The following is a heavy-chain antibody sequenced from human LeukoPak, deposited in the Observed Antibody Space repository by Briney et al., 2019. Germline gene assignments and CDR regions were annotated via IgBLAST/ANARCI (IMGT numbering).Heavy chain of an antibody. CDR2: VYYSGST. CDR1: GGSISSVDHY. Sequence: SQTLSLTCTVSGGSISSVDHYWNWVRQLTGKGLEWIGCVYYSGSTYYNPSLKSRVTISADTSESQFSLQLSSVTAADTAVYYCATGTDSRKVGYWGQGTLVTVSS. V-gene: IGHV4-31*03. J-gene: IGHJ4*02. D-gene: IGHD1-26*01. CDR3: ATGTDSRKVGY.